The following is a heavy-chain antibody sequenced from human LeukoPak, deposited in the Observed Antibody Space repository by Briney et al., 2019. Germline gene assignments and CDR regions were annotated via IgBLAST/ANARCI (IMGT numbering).Heavy chain of an antibody. CDR2: ISYDGSNK. Sequence: GGSLRLSCGASGFTFSSYAMHWVRQAPSKGLEWVAVISYDGSNKYYADSVKGRFTISRDNSKNTLYLQMNSLRAEDTAVYYCAKVFYDFWSGYYCYWGQGTLVTVSS. D-gene: IGHD3-3*01. CDR3: AKVFYDFWSGYYCY. V-gene: IGHV3-30-3*01. CDR1: GFTFSSYA. J-gene: IGHJ4*02.